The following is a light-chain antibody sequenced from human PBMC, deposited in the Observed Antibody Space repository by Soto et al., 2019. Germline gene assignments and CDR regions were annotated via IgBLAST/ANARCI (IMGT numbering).Light chain of an antibody. CDR1: TTDIVNYDS. V-gene: IGLV2-18*01. Sequence: QSVLTQPPSVSGSPGQSVTISCTATTTDIVNYDSVSWYQQAPGTAPKLIIYDVNNRPSGAPDRFSGSTSGNTASLTISGLQAEDETDYFCSLYSSNGSLIFGPGTRSPS. CDR2: DVN. J-gene: IGLJ1*01. CDR3: SLYSSNGSLI.